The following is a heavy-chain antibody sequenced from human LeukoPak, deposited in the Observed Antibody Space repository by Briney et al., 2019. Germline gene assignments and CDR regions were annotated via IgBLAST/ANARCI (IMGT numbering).Heavy chain of an antibody. D-gene: IGHD3-9*01. CDR1: GDSLSSGLYY. J-gene: IGHJ4*02. V-gene: IGHV4-31*03. CDR3: MRLVSGFLGPSYFDN. Sequence: SETLSLTCTVSGDSLSSGLYYWSWIRQHPGKGLEWIGYIHHTGGTNDNPSLQSRVAMSVDTPKNQFSLRLTSVTAADTAVYYCMRLVSGFLGPSYFDNWGQGILVTVSS. CDR2: IHHTGGT.